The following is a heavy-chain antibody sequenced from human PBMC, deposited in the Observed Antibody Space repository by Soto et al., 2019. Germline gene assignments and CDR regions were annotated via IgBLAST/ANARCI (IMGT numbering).Heavy chain of an antibody. D-gene: IGHD1-26*01. V-gene: IGHV4-59*01. J-gene: IGHJ3*02. CDR1: GGSISSYY. Sequence: SETLSLTCTVSGGSISSYYWSWIRQPPGKGLEWIGYIYYSGSTNYNPSLKSRVTISVDTSKNQFSLKLSSVTAADTAVYYCARDGSYGGNDAFDIWGQGTMVTVSS. CDR3: ARDGSYGGNDAFDI. CDR2: IYYSGST.